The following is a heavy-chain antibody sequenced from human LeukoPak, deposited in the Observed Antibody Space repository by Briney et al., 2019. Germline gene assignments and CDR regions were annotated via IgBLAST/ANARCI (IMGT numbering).Heavy chain of an antibody. Sequence: GGSLRLSCAASRFTFSSYSMNWVRQAPGKGLEWVSSISSSSSYIYYADSVKGRFTISRDNAKNSLYLQMNSLRAEDTAVYYCARDSTYYYDSSGYRWGQGTLVTVSS. D-gene: IGHD3-22*01. V-gene: IGHV3-21*01. CDR1: RFTFSSYS. J-gene: IGHJ4*02. CDR2: ISSSSSYI. CDR3: ARDSTYYYDSSGYR.